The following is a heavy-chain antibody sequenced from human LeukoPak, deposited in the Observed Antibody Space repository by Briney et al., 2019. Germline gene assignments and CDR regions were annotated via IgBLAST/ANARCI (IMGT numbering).Heavy chain of an antibody. V-gene: IGHV3-23*01. Sequence: GGCLRLSCAASGFTFTSYAVSWVRQAPGKGLEWVSAISGSGGSTYHADSMKGRFTISRDNSKNTLYLQMNSLRAEDTAVYYCAKMGVVAARPGTFDYWGQGTLVTVSS. D-gene: IGHD6-6*01. CDR1: GFTFTSYA. CDR3: AKMGVVAARPGTFDY. CDR2: ISGSGGST. J-gene: IGHJ4*02.